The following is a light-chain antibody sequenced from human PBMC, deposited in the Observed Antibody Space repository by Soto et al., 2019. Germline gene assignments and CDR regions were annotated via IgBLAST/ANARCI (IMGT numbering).Light chain of an antibody. CDR2: DVS. CDR1: SSDVGGYNY. Sequence: QSALTQPASVSGSPGQSITISCTGTSSDVGGYNYVPWYQQHPGKAPNLMIYDVSNRPSGVSNRFSGSKSGNTASLTISGLQAEDEADYYCSSYTSSSTLYVFGTGTKLTVL. CDR3: SSYTSSSTLYV. J-gene: IGLJ1*01. V-gene: IGLV2-14*01.